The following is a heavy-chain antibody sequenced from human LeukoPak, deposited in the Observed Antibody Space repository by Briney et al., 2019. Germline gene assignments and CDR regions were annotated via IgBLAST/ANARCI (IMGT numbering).Heavy chain of an antibody. CDR2: ISYDGSNK. D-gene: IGHD3-10*01. Sequence: GGSLRLSCAASGFSFSSYAMHWVRQAPGKGLGWVAVISYDGSNKYYADSVKGRFTISRDNSKNTLYLQMNSLRAEDTAVYYCARSSGGYGSGSYYNPLDYWGQGTLVTVSS. J-gene: IGHJ4*02. V-gene: IGHV3-30-3*01. CDR3: ARSSGGYGSGSYYNPLDY. CDR1: GFSFSSYA.